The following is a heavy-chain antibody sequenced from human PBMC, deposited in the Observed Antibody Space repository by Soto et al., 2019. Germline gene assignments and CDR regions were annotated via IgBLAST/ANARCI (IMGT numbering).Heavy chain of an antibody. CDR1: GGSISSSSYY. J-gene: IGHJ6*03. V-gene: IGHV4-39*01. CDR2: IYYSGST. CDR3: ARLPPQDWNYDDYYYYYMDF. D-gene: IGHD1-7*01. Sequence: SETLSLTCTVSGGSISSSSYYWGWIRQPPGKGLEWIGSIYYSGSTYYNPSLKSRVTISVDTSKNQFSLKLSSVTAADTAVYYCARLPPQDWNYDDYYYYYMDFWGKGTTVTVSS.